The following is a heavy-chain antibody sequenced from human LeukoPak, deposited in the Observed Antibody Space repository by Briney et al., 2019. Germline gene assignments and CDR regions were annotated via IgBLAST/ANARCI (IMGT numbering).Heavy chain of an antibody. J-gene: IGHJ4*02. CDR2: TFYRSKWYY. CDR3: ARENTLVRGTRNPFDY. D-gene: IGHD3-10*01. CDR1: GDSVSSNDAA. Sequence: SQTLSLTCAISGDSVSSNDAAWNWVRQSPSRGLEWLGRTFYRSKWYYDSAVSVKSRITINPDTSKNQFSLQLNSVTPEDTAVYYCARENTLVRGTRNPFDYWGRGTLVTVSS. V-gene: IGHV6-1*01.